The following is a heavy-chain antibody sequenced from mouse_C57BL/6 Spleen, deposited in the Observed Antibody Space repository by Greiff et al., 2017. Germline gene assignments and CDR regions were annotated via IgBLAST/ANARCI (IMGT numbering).Heavy chain of an antibody. CDR2: IYPGDGDT. D-gene: IGHD2-1*01. CDR1: GYAFSSYW. J-gene: IGHJ2*01. V-gene: IGHV1-80*01. CDR3: AREEDYYGKDY. Sequence: QVQLQQSGAELVKPGASVKISCKASGYAFSSYWMNWVKQRPGKGLEWIGQIYPGDGDTNYNGKFKGKATLTADKSSSTAYMQLSSLTPEDSAVYFCAREEDYYGKDYWGQGTTLTVSS.